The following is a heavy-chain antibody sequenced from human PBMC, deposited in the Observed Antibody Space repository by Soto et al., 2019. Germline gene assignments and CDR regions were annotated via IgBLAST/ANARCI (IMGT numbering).Heavy chain of an antibody. V-gene: IGHV1-69*12. Sequence: QVQLVQSGAEVKRPGSSVKVSCKASVGTFSSYAISWVRQAPGQGLDWMGAIIPMFGTANYAQKFQGRVTITADESTSTAYMELTSLRSEDTAVYYCARARDVLGLDYWGQGTLVTVSS. J-gene: IGHJ4*02. CDR3: ARARDVLGLDY. CDR2: IIPMFGTA. D-gene: IGHD1-26*01. CDR1: VGTFSSYA.